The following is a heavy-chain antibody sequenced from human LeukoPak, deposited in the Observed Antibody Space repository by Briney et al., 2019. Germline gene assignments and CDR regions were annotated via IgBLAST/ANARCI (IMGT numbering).Heavy chain of an antibody. D-gene: IGHD3-10*01. CDR3: ARGDHYGSGSQGY. J-gene: IGHJ4*02. CDR2: IWYDGSNK. CDR1: GFTFSSYG. V-gene: IGHV3-33*01. Sequence: GGSLRLSCAAPGFTFSSYGMHWVRQAPGKELEWVAVIWYDGSNKYYADSVKGRFTISRDNSKNTLYLQMNSLRAEDTAVYYCARGDHYGSGSQGYWGQGTLVTVSS.